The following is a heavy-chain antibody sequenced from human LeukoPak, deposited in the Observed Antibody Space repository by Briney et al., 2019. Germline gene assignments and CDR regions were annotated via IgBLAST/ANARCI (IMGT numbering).Heavy chain of an antibody. J-gene: IGHJ4*02. CDR3: AMGVGAPEDLAVAADFDY. Sequence: GASVKVSCKASGYTFTGYYIHWVRQAPGQGLEWMGGIIPIFGTANYAQKFQGRVTITADKSTSTAYMELSSLRSEDTAVYYCAMGVGAPEDLAVAADFDYWGQGTLVTVSS. V-gene: IGHV1-69*06. D-gene: IGHD6-19*01. CDR2: IIPIFGTA. CDR1: GYTFTGYY.